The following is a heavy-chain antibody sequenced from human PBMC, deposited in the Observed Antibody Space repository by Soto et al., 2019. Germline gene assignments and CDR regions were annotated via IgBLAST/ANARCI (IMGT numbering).Heavy chain of an antibody. D-gene: IGHD4-17*01. V-gene: IGHV3-30*02. CDR3: AKEMTTNPFEY. CDR2: ILYNGTIK. CDR1: GFTFGSYG. J-gene: IGHJ4*02. Sequence: HLGGSLRLSCVASGFTFGSYGMHWVRQAPGKGLEWVAYILYNGTIKSYGDSVKGRFIISRDNTKSTMYLQMNSLRAEDTATYHCAKEMTTNPFEYWGQGALVTVSS.